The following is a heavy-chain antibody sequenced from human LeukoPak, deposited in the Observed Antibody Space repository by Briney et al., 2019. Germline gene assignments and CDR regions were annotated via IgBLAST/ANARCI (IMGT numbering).Heavy chain of an antibody. CDR2: ISSSSSYI. J-gene: IGHJ4*02. V-gene: IGHV3-21*01. CDR3: ARDQPVAPELFDY. D-gene: IGHD1-14*01. CDR1: GFTFSSYS. Sequence: GSLRLSCAASGFTFSSYSMNWVRQAPGKGLEWVSSISSSSSYIYYVDSVKGRFTISRDNAKNLLYLQMNSLRAEDTAVYYCARDQPVAPELFDYWGQGTLVTVSS.